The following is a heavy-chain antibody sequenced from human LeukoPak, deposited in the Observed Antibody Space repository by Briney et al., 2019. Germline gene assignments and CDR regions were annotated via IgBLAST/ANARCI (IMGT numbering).Heavy chain of an antibody. CDR3: ARVVPAAISYFDY. CDR1: GGSFSGYY. D-gene: IGHD2-2*01. CDR2: INHSGST. V-gene: IGHV4-34*01. J-gene: IGHJ4*02. Sequence: SETLSLTCVVYGGSFSGYYWSWIRQPPGKGLEWIGEINHSGSTNYNPSLKSRVTISVDTSKNQFSLKLSSVTAADTAVYYCARVVPAAISYFDYWGQGTLVTVSS.